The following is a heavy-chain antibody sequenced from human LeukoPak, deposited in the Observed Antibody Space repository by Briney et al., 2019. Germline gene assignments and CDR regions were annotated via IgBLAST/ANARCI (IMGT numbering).Heavy chain of an antibody. D-gene: IGHD2-15*01. J-gene: IGHJ6*02. Sequence: GGSLRLSCAASGFTFDDYAMYWVRQAPGKGLEWVSGISWNSGSIGYADSVKGRFTISRDNAKKTLYLQMNSLRTEDTALYYCARGGYHYYYGMDVWGQGTTVTVSS. CDR3: ARGGYHYYYGMDV. CDR2: ISWNSGSI. CDR1: GFTFDDYA. V-gene: IGHV3-9*01.